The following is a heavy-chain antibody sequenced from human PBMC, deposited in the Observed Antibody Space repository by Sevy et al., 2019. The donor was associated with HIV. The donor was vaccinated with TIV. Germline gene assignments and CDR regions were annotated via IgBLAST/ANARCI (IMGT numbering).Heavy chain of an antibody. V-gene: IGHV4-34*01. CDR1: GGSFSGYY. J-gene: IGHJ3*02. CDR3: ARHCSSSSCSHAFDI. D-gene: IGHD2-2*01. CDR2: INHSGST. Sequence: SETLSLTCAVYGGSFSGYYWSWIRQPPGKGLEWVGEINHSGSTNYNPSLKSRVTISVDTFNNKFSLKLSSVTAADTAVYYCARHCSSSSCSHAFDIWGQGTMVTVSS.